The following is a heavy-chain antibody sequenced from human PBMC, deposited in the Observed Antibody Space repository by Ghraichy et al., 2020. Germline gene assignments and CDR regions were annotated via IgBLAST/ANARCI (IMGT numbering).Heavy chain of an antibody. CDR3: LKRWGQTGDLDY. J-gene: IGHJ4*02. V-gene: IGHV3-64D*09. Sequence: ETLSLTCAASGFTFSAYAIHWVRQAPGKGLEYVSAINGVGSATFYIDSVKGRFTISRDNSKNTVYLQMSSLRAEDTAVYYCLKRWGQTGDLDYWGQGTLVSVSS. CDR1: GFTFSAYA. CDR2: INGVGSAT. D-gene: IGHD7-27*01.